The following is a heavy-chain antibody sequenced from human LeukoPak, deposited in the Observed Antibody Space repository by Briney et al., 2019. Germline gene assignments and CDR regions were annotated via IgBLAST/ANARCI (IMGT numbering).Heavy chain of an antibody. CDR1: GYTLTELS. Sequence: ASVKVSCKASGYTLTELSMHWVRQAPGQGLEWMGGFDPEDGETIYAQKFQGRVTMTRDTSISTAYMELSRLRSDDTAVYYCARDRAHDFWSGYYVPTTYYYYYMDVWGKGTTVTVSS. J-gene: IGHJ6*03. CDR2: FDPEDGET. V-gene: IGHV1-24*01. CDR3: ARDRAHDFWSGYYVPTTYYYYYMDV. D-gene: IGHD3-3*01.